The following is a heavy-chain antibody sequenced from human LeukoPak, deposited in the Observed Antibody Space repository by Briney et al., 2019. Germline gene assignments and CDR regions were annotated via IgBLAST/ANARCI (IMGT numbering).Heavy chain of an antibody. CDR2: ISGKNGNR. Sequence: GASVTVSCKASGYTFNSYGISWVRQAPGQGLDGMGWISGKNGNRNRAQKFQGRVTMTIDTSTSTAYMELNSLRVEDTAVYYCAKSGHGYGMDVWGQGTTVTVSS. CDR1: GYTFNSYG. V-gene: IGHV1-18*01. D-gene: IGHD4-17*01. J-gene: IGHJ6*02. CDR3: AKSGHGYGMDV.